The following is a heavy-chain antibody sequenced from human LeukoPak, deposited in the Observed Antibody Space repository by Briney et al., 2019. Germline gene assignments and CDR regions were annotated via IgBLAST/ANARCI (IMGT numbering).Heavy chain of an antibody. CDR1: GFTVSSNY. V-gene: IGHV3-53*01. J-gene: IGHJ4*02. CDR2: IYSGDNT. CDR3: AKGASRYCSSTSCSPSH. Sequence: PGGSLRLSCAASGFTVSSNYMSWVRQAPGKGLEWVSVIYSGDNTYYADSVKGRFTISRDNSKNTLYLQMNSLRAEDTAVYYCAKGASRYCSSTSCSPSHWGQGTLVTVSS. D-gene: IGHD2-2*01.